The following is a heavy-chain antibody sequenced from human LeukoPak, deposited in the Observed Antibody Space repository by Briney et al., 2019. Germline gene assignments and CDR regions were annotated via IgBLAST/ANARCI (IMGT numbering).Heavy chain of an antibody. V-gene: IGHV3-48*04. J-gene: IGHJ5*02. CDR2: ISSSGSTI. Sequence: PGGSLRLSCAASGFTFSSYSMNWARQAPGKGLEWVSYISSSGSTIYYADSVKGRFTISRDNAKNSLYLQMNSLRAEDTAVYYCARDPKNNWGIDWFDPWGQGTLVTVSS. CDR3: ARDPKNNWGIDWFDP. D-gene: IGHD7-27*01. CDR1: GFTFSSYS.